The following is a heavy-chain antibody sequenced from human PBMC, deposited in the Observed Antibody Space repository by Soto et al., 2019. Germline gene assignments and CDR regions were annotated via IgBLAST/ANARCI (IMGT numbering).Heavy chain of an antibody. CDR2: IMNSEST. Sequence: QVQLQESGPGLVKSSETLSLTCGVSGGSISNCFWCWIRQLPGEGLEWIGDIMNSESTIYSTSLKSRATLTLDTSKNQFSLRLGSVTAADTAIYCYARGAETYYMDVWGKGTTVTVSS. J-gene: IGHJ6*03. V-gene: IGHV4-59*01. D-gene: IGHD6-13*01. CDR3: ARGAETYYMDV. CDR1: GGSISNCF.